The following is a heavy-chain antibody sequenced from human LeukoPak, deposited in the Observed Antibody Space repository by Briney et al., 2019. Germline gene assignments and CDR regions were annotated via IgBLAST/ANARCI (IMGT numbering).Heavy chain of an antibody. V-gene: IGHV3-21*01. Sequence: PGGSLRLSCAASGFTFSSYSMNWVRQAPGKGLEWVSSISSSSSYIYYADSVKGRFTISRDNAKNSLYLQMNSLRAEDTAVYYCARATMVRGVNYYYGMDVWGQGTTVTVSS. D-gene: IGHD3-10*01. CDR3: ARATMVRGVNYYYGMDV. CDR1: GFTFSSYS. CDR2: ISSSSSYI. J-gene: IGHJ6*02.